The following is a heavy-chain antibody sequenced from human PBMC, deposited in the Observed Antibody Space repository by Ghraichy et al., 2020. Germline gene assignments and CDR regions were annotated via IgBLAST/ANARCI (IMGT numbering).Heavy chain of an antibody. V-gene: IGHV3-53*01. D-gene: IGHD3-22*01. CDR3: ASGLSSGYHAGMDV. J-gene: IGHJ6*02. CDR2: IYSGGST. Sequence: GGSLRLSCAASGFTVSSNYMSWVRQAPGKGLEWVSVIYSGGSTYYADSVKGRFTISRDNSKNTLYLQMNSLRAEDTAVYYCASGLSSGYHAGMDVWGQGTTVTVSS. CDR1: GFTVSSNY.